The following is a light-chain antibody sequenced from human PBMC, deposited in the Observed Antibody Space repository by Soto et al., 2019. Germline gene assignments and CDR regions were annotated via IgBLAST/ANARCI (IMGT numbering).Light chain of an antibody. CDR3: QQYGISSHT. J-gene: IGKJ2*01. CDR2: GAS. V-gene: IGKV3-20*01. CDR1: QSISSSY. Sequence: EVVLTQSPGTLSLSPGERATLSCRASQSISSSYLAWYQQRPGQAPRLLIHGASSRATGFPDRFSGSGSGTDFTLTISRLEPEDFAVYYCQQYGISSHTFGQGPKLEIK.